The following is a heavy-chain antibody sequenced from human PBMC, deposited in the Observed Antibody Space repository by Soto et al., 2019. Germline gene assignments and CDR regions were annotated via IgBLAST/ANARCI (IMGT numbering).Heavy chain of an antibody. D-gene: IGHD3-22*01. J-gene: IGHJ6*02. CDR3: ARVSVGSSGYYGMDV. Sequence: PGGSLSLSCAASGFTFSSYSMNWVRQAPGKGLEWVSSISSSSSYIYYADSVKGRFTISRDNAKNSLYLQMNSLRAEDTAVYYCARVSVGSSGYYGMDVWGQGTTVTVSS. V-gene: IGHV3-21*01. CDR1: GFTFSSYS. CDR2: ISSSSSYI.